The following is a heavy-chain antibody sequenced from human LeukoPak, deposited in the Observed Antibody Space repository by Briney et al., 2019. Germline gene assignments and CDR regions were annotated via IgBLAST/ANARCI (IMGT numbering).Heavy chain of an antibody. V-gene: IGHV5-51*01. CDR3: ARHRYSSSWTDFDS. D-gene: IGHD6-13*01. CDR2: IRPSDSDT. Sequence: GESLKISCKGSGYSFTSYWIAWVRPMPGEGLAWMGIIRPSDSDTRYSPSFQGQVTISADKSINTAYLQWSSLKASDTAMYYCARHRYSSSWTDFDSWGQGTLVTVSS. CDR1: GYSFTSYW. J-gene: IGHJ4*02.